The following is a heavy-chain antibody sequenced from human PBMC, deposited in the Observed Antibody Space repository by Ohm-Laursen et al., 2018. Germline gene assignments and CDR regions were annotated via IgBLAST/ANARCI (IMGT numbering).Heavy chain of an antibody. CDR1: GFTFSSYG. CDR2: ISYDGSNK. D-gene: IGHD3-16*01. Sequence: SLRLSCAASGFTFSSYGMHWVRQAPGKGLEWVAVISYDGSNKYYADSVKGRFTISRDNSRNTLYLQMNSLRAEDTAVYYCAKEVRLWLTRAFDIWGQGTMVTVSS. CDR3: AKEVRLWLTRAFDI. V-gene: IGHV3-30*18. J-gene: IGHJ3*02.